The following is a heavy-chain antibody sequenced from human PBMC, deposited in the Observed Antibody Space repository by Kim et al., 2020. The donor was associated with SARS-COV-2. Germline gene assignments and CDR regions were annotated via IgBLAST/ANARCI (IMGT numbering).Heavy chain of an antibody. CDR3: ASNYYDSSGYYL. V-gene: IGHV1-69*13. D-gene: IGHD3-22*01. CDR1: GGTFSSYA. CDR2: IIPIFGTA. Sequence: SVKVSCKASGGTFSSYAISWVRQAPGQGLEWMGGIIPIFGTANYAQKFQGRVTITADESTSTAYMELSSLRSEDTAVYYCASNYYDSSGYYLWGQGTLVTVSS. J-gene: IGHJ4*02.